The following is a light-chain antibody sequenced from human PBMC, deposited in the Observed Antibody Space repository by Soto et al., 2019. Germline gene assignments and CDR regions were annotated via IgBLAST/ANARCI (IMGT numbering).Light chain of an antibody. Sequence: IQLTQAPSSLSSSLLDRVTITCRASQGISSYLAWYQQKPGKAPKLLIYAASTLQSGVPSRFSGSGSGTEFTLTISSLQPDDFATYYCQHYNSYSEAFGQGTKVDIK. CDR3: QHYNSYSEA. J-gene: IGKJ1*01. V-gene: IGKV1-9*01. CDR1: QGISSY. CDR2: AAS.